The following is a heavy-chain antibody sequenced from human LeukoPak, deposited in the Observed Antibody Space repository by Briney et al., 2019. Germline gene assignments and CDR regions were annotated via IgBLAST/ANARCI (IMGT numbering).Heavy chain of an antibody. V-gene: IGHV3-11*04. CDR3: ARDGWIQLWLSGFDY. CDR2: ISSSGSTI. CDR1: GGSISSGDYY. D-gene: IGHD5-18*01. Sequence: LSLTCTVSGGSISSGDYYWSWIRQPPGKGLEWASYISSSGSTIYYADSVKGRFTISRDNAKNSLYLQMNSLRVEDTAVYYCARDGWIQLWLSGFDYWGQGTLVTVSS. J-gene: IGHJ4*02.